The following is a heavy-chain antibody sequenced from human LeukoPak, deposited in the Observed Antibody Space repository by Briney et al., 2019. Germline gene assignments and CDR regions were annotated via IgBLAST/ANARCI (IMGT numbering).Heavy chain of an antibody. CDR2: ISGSGGST. J-gene: IGHJ5*02. V-gene: IGHV3-23*01. Sequence: GGSLRLSCAASGFTFSSYAMSWVRQAPGKGLEWVSAISGSGGSTYYADSVKGRFTISRDNSKNTLYLQMNSLRAEDTAVYYCAKVGCSSTSCYGPTNWFDPWGQGTLVTVSS. CDR3: AKVGCSSTSCYGPTNWFDP. D-gene: IGHD2-2*01. CDR1: GFTFSSYA.